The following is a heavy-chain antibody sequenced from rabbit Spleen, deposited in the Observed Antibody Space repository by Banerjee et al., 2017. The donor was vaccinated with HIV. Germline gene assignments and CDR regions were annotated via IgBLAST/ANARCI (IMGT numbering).Heavy chain of an antibody. CDR1: GFTLSSYW. Sequence: QEQLVESGGGLVKPGASLTLTCTASGFTLSSYWICWVRQAPGKGLEWIACIVAGDGNTHYASWAKGRFSISKSSSTTVTLQMTSLTAADTATYFCARDAGTGDYIDVYFNLWGQGTLVTVS. J-gene: IGHJ4*01. CDR2: IVAGDGNT. V-gene: IGHV1S45*01. CDR3: ARDAGTGDYIDVYFNL. D-gene: IGHD8-1*01.